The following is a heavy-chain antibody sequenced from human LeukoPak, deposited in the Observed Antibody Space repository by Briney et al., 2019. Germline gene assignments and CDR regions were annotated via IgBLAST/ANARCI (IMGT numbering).Heavy chain of an antibody. CDR3: ASPNGTVGAYSAFDI. J-gene: IGHJ3*02. Sequence: PSETLSLTCTVSGASISNYFWTWIRQPAGKGLEWIGSINYSGSTYYNPSLKSRITISVAASKNQFSLKLSSVTAADTAVYFCASPNGTVGAYSAFDIWGQGTMVTVSS. D-gene: IGHD1-26*01. CDR1: GASISNYF. CDR2: INYSGST. V-gene: IGHV4-59*05.